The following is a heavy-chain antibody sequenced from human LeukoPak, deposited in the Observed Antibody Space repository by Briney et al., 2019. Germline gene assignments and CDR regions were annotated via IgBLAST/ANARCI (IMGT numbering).Heavy chain of an antibody. V-gene: IGHV3-23*01. CDR3: ATGVWFDP. Sequence: ETLSLTCAVYGGSFSGYYWSWIRQPPGKGLEWVSAISGSGGSTYYADSVKGRFTISRDNSKNTLYLQMNSLRAEDTAVYYCATGVWFDPWGQGTLVTVSS. CDR2: ISGSGGST. J-gene: IGHJ5*02. CDR1: GGSFSGYY.